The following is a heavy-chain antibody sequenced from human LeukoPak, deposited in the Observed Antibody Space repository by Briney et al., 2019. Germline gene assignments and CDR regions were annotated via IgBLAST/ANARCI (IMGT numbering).Heavy chain of an antibody. Sequence: SETLSLTCTVSGYSISSGYYWGWIRQPPGKGLEWIGSIYHSGSTYYNPSLKSRVTISVDTSKNQFSLKLSSVTAADTAVYYCARAQEPRIAAAGPNWFDPWGQGTLVTVSS. CDR3: ARAQEPRIAAAGPNWFDP. J-gene: IGHJ5*02. CDR2: IYHSGST. V-gene: IGHV4-38-2*02. CDR1: GYSISSGYY. D-gene: IGHD6-13*01.